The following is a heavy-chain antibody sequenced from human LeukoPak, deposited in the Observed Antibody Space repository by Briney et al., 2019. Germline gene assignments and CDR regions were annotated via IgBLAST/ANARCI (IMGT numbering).Heavy chain of an antibody. J-gene: IGHJ3*02. CDR1: GGSIGSGDYY. CDR2: IYDSGSA. CDR3: AIGQSDAFDI. Sequence: SETLSLTCTVSGGSIGSGDYYWSWIRQPPGKGLEWIGYIYDSGSAYYNPSLKSRVTISVDTSKNQLSLKLSSVTAADTAVYYCAIGQSDAFDIWGEGTMVTVSS. V-gene: IGHV4-30-4*01.